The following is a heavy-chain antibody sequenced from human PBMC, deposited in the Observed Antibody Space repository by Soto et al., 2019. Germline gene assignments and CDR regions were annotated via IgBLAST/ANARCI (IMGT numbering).Heavy chain of an antibody. CDR1: GFTFEDYA. CDR2: ISWNRGRI. Sequence: GGSLRLSCAASGFTFEDYAMHWVRQAPGKGLEWVSGISWNRGRIGYADSVKGRFTISRDNAKNSLYLQMNSLRAEDTALYYCAKAQPPFDYSNYYMDVWGKGTTVTVSS. V-gene: IGHV3-9*01. D-gene: IGHD4-4*01. J-gene: IGHJ6*03. CDR3: AKAQPPFDYSNYYMDV.